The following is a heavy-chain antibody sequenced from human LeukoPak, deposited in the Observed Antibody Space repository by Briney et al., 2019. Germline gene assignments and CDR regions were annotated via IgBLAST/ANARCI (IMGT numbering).Heavy chain of an antibody. D-gene: IGHD2-2*01. CDR2: ITTGGPNT. CDR3: AKNTSSSPWFDP. J-gene: IGHJ5*02. Sequence: PGGSLRLSCTASGFTFSSYTMSWVRQAPGKGPKWVSTITTGGPNTYYADSVKGRFTVSRDDSKNTLYLQMNSLRAEDTAVYYCAKNTSSSPWFDPWAQGTLVTVSS. V-gene: IGHV3-23*01. CDR1: GFTFSSYT.